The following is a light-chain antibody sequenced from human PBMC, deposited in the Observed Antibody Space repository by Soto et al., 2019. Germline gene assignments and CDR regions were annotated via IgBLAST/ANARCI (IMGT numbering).Light chain of an antibody. CDR2: DVS. CDR3: NSYTRGRTHV. V-gene: IGLV2-14*01. J-gene: IGLJ1*01. CDR1: SSDVGGYNY. Sequence: VLTQPASVSGSPGQSITISCTGTSSDVGGYNYVSWYQQHPGKAPKLMIYDVSNRPSGVSNRFSGSKSGNTASLTISGLQAEDEAGYYCNSYTRGRTHVFGTGTKVTVL.